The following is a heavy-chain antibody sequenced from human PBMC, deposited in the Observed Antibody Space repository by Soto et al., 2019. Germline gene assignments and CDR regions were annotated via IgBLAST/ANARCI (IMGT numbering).Heavy chain of an antibody. Sequence: QITLNESGPTVVRPTEPLTLTCRFSGFSLTTSGVGVGWIRQSPGKAPEWLALIYWDDDKRYSASLKSRLTIHEDSSKNQVVLTVSDLDPTDTATYYCAHRVLRTVFGLVTTTAIYFDFCGHGPPVAVAS. CDR1: GFSLTTSGVG. J-gene: IGHJ4*01. V-gene: IGHV2-5*02. D-gene: IGHD3-3*01. CDR3: AHRVLRTVFGLVTTTAIYFDF. CDR2: IYWDDDK.